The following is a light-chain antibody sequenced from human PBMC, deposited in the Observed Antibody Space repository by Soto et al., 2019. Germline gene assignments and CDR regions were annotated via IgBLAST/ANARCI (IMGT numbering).Light chain of an antibody. J-gene: IGKJ1*01. CDR1: QSVSSSY. Sequence: EIVMTQSPATLSVSPGERATLSCRASQSVSSSYLAWYQQKPGQAPRLLIYGASSRATGIPDRFSGSGSGTDFTLTISRLEPEDFAVYYCQQYGSSPRTCGQGTK. V-gene: IGKV3-20*01. CDR2: GAS. CDR3: QQYGSSPRT.